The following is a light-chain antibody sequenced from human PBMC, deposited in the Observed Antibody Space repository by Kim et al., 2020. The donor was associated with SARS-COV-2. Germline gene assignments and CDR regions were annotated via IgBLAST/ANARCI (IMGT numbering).Light chain of an antibody. CDR2: WAS. Sequence: ATINCKSSQSLLYRSNNKNYLAWYQQKPGQPPKLLIYWASARESGVRDRFSGSGSGTDFTLTISSLQAEDVAVYYCQQYYSTPPTFGQGTRLEIK. J-gene: IGKJ5*01. CDR1: QSLLYRSNNKNY. V-gene: IGKV4-1*01. CDR3: QQYYSTPPT.